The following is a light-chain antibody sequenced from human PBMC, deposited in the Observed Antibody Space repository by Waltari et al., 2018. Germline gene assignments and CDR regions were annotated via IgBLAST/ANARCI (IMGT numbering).Light chain of an antibody. V-gene: IGLV2-14*03. CDR2: EVS. CDR1: SSDVGDDKY. J-gene: IGLJ2*01. Sequence: QSALTQPASVSGSPGQSIIISCTGTSSDVGDDKYVSWYQQPPGKAPKLMIYEVSNRASGVSDRFSGSESGNTASLTISGLQDEDEAAYYCSSYTTTSTVLFGGGTELTVL. CDR3: SSYTTTSTVL.